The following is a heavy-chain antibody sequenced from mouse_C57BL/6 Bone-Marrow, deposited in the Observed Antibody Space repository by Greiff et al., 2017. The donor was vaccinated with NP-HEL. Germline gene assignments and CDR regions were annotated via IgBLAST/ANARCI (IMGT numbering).Heavy chain of an antibody. D-gene: IGHD2-4*01. CDR1: GYTFTDYY. V-gene: IGHV1-26*01. CDR2: INPNSGGT. J-gene: IGHJ3*01. CDR3: ARGGIRFAY. Sequence: EVKVVESGPELVKPGASVKLSCKASGYTFTDYYMNWVKQSPGKSLEWIVDINPNSGGTNYTQKFKGKATLTVDKSSSTAYMELRSLTSEESEVYYCARGGIRFAYWGQGTLVTVSA.